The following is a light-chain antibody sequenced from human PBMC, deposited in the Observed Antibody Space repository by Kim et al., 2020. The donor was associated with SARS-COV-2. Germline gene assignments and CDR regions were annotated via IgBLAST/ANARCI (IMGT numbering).Light chain of an antibody. V-gene: IGLV1-47*01. CDR3: AAWDDSLRVV. J-gene: IGLJ2*01. Sequence: PGQRVTIAGCGSSSTIGINYVCSYQPLPGTAPNLLIYRNNQRPSGVPDRFSSSKSGTSASLAISGLRSEDEADYYCAAWDDSLRVVFGGGTQLTVL. CDR2: RNN. CDR1: SSTIGINY.